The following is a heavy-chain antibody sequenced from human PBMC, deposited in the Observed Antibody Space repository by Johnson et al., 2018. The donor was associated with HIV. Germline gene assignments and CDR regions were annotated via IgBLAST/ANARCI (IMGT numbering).Heavy chain of an antibody. D-gene: IGHD2-15*01. V-gene: IGHV3-74*01. CDR2: INSDGSNT. J-gene: IGHJ3*02. Sequence: VQLVESGGGLVQPGGSLRLSCAASGFTFSSYWMHWVRQAPGKGLVWVSRINSDGSNTTYTDSVKGRFTLSRDNAKNTLYLQMNSLRAEDTAVYYCARGVYCRGGSCYPYDAFDIWGQGTMVNVSS. CDR3: ARGVYCRGGSCYPYDAFDI. CDR1: GFTFSSYW.